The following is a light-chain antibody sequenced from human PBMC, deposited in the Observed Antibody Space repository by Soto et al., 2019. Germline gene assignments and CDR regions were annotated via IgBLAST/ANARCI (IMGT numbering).Light chain of an antibody. CDR1: SSDVGGYNY. CDR3: SSYTTSPSLV. V-gene: IGLV2-14*01. J-gene: IGLJ3*02. Sequence: QSALTQPASVSGSPGQSITISCTGTSSDVGGYNYVSWYQQHPGKAPKVIIDEVSNRPSGVSNRFSGSKSGNTASLTISGLQAEVEADYYCSSYTTSPSLVFGGGTKLTVL. CDR2: EVS.